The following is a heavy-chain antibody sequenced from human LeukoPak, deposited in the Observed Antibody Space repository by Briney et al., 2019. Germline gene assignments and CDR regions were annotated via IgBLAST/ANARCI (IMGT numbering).Heavy chain of an antibody. Sequence: GGSLRLSCVPSGITFGNSALSWVRQAPGKGLEYVSAISSNGGSTYYANSVKGRFTISRDNSKNTLYLQMGSLRAEDMAVYYCARGVVGATWVYFDYWGQGTLVTVSS. D-gene: IGHD1-26*01. V-gene: IGHV3-64*01. J-gene: IGHJ4*02. CDR1: GITFGNSA. CDR2: ISSNGGST. CDR3: ARGVVGATWVYFDY.